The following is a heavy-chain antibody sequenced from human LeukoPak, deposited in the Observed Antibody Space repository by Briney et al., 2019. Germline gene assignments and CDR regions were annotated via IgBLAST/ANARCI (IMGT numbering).Heavy chain of an antibody. CDR3: AREAEYFDSSGSAEYFQY. CDR1: GFTFSSYE. V-gene: IGHV3-48*03. CDR2: ISSSGSTI. J-gene: IGHJ1*01. D-gene: IGHD3-22*01. Sequence: PGGSLRLSCAASGFTFSSYEMNWVRQAPGKGLEWVSYISSSGSTIYYADSVKGRFTISRDNAKNSLDLQMNSLRVEDTAVYYCAREAEYFDSSGSAEYFQYWGQGTLVTVSS.